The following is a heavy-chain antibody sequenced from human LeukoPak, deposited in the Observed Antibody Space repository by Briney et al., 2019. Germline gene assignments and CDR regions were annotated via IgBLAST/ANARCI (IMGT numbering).Heavy chain of an antibody. CDR2: INPSGGST. J-gene: IGHJ6*02. Sequence: GASVKVSCKVSGYTFTSYYMHWVRQAPGQGLEWMGIINPSGGSTSYAQKFQGGVTMTRDTSTSTVYMELSSLRSEDTAVYYCARGGRGAAAYYYGVDVWGQGTTVTVSS. CDR3: ARGGRGAAAYYYGVDV. D-gene: IGHD6-13*01. CDR1: GYTFTSYY. V-gene: IGHV1-46*01.